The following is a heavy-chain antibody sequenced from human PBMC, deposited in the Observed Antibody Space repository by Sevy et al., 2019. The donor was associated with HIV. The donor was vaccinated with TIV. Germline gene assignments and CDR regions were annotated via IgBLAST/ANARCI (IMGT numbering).Heavy chain of an antibody. CDR1: GGSISSNSYY. V-gene: IGHV4-39*02. D-gene: IGHD1-20*01. CDR3: ARRGIAGSTEYFDY. J-gene: IGHJ4*02. Sequence: SDTLSLTCFVSGGSISSNSYYWGWIRQPPGRELEWIGTIHYGGSTYYNPSLQSRVTLSVDTSKNHFSLNLSSLTAADEALYYCARRGIAGSTEYFDYWGQGTLVTVSS. CDR2: IHYGGST.